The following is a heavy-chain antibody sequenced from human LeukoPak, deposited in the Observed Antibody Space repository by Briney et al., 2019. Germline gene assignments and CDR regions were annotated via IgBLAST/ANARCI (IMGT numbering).Heavy chain of an antibody. CDR1: GYTFTGYY. J-gene: IGHJ3*02. V-gene: IGHV1-2*02. CDR2: INPDNGGT. CDR3: ARTGDRDAFDI. Sequence: WASVKVSCKASGYTFTGYYMHWVRQAPGQGLEWMGWINPDNGGTNYAQKFQGRVTMTRDTSISTAYMELSRLRSDDTAVYYCARTGDRDAFDIWGQGTMVTVSS. D-gene: IGHD7-27*01.